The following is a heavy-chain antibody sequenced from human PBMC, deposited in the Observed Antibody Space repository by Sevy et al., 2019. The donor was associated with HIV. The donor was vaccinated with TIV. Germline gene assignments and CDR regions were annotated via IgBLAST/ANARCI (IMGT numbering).Heavy chain of an antibody. CDR2: SSFGCCKI. V-gene: IGHV3-23*01. D-gene: IGHD2-8*01. Sequence: GGSLRLSCAASGFTFSKYSMSWIRQTPGQGLEWVSTSSFGCCKINYEDSVKGRFSISRDDSRNTFYLQMNSLRAEDTAIHYCAREGCTKPHDYWGQGTVVTVSS. J-gene: IGHJ4*02. CDR3: AREGCTKPHDY. CDR1: GFTFSKYS.